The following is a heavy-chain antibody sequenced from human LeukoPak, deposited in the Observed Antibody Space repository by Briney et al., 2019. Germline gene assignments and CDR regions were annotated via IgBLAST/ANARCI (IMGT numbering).Heavy chain of an antibody. CDR2: IYTSGST. CDR3: ARAPSSTTYYYYHMDV. CDR1: GGSISSGSYY. D-gene: IGHD2-2*01. V-gene: IGHV4-61*02. Sequence: SETLSLTCTVSGGSISSGSYYWSWIRQPAGKGLEWIGRIYTSGSTNYNPSLKSRVTMSVDTSKNQFSLKLTSVTAADTAVYYCARAPSSTTYYYYHMDVWGKGTTVTVSS. J-gene: IGHJ6*03.